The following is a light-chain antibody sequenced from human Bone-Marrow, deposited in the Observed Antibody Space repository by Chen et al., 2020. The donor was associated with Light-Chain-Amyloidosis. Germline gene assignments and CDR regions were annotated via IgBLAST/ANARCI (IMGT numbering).Light chain of an antibody. Sequence: QSVLTQPPSVSAAPGQKVTISCSGSPSNIGNNFVSWYQQFPGTAPKLLIYDNNRRPSGIPDRFSGSKSGTSATLGITGLQTGDEADYYCGTWDIRLGTVMFGGGTKLTVL. V-gene: IGLV1-51*01. CDR3: GTWDIRLGTVM. J-gene: IGLJ3*02. CDR1: PSNIGNNF. CDR2: DNN.